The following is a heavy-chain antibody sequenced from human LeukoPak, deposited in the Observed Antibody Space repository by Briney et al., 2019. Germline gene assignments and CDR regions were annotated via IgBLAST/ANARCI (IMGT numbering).Heavy chain of an antibody. CDR2: IYSSGST. CDR3: ARVTTGSSSLFDY. CDR1: GGSISSVSYY. D-gene: IGHD6-6*01. J-gene: IGHJ4*02. V-gene: IGHV4-61*02. Sequence: SETLSLTCTVSGGSISSVSYYWSWIRQPAGKGLEWIGRIYSSGSTNYNPSLKSRVIISVDTSKNQFSLKLNSVTAADTAVYYCARVTTGSSSLFDYWGQGTLITVSS.